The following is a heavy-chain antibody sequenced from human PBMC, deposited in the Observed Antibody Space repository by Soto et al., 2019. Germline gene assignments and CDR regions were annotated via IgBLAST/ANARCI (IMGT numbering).Heavy chain of an antibody. CDR2: ISGSGGST. V-gene: IGHV3-23*01. J-gene: IGHJ4*02. CDR1: GFTFSNYA. D-gene: IGHD6-13*01. CDR3: SKDQGSSWYEIDY. Sequence: EVQLLESGGGLVQPGRSLRLSCAASGFTFSNYAVTWVRQAPGKALEWVSTISGSGGSTYYADSVKGRFTISRDNSKNTLYLKTNSLRAEDTAVYYCSKDQGSSWYEIDYLGQGTL.